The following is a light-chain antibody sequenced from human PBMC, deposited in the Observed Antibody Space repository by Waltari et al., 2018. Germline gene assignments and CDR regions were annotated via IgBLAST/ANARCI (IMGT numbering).Light chain of an antibody. V-gene: IGLV2-23*01. Sequence: WCQQHPGTAPKLIIFVANKRPSGVSNRFSVYKSGNTASRTISGLQAEDEADYHCCSDADNRNWVFGGGTKLTVL. J-gene: IGLJ3*02. CDR2: VAN. CDR3: CSDADNRNWV.